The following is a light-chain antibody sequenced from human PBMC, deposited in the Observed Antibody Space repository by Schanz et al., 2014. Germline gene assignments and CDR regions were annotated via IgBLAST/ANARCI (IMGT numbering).Light chain of an antibody. CDR2: SAS. Sequence: DIQMTQSPSSLSASVGDRVTLTCRSSQSISSYLNWYQQKPGKAPKLLIYSASTLHTGVPSRFSGSGSGTDFSLTISGLQPDDSATYHCQQYLTYPLTFGGGTKVEIK. CDR3: QQYLTYPLT. J-gene: IGKJ4*01. CDR1: QSISSY. V-gene: IGKV1-39*01.